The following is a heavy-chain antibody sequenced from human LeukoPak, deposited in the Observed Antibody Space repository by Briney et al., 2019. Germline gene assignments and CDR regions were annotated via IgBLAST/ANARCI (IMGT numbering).Heavy chain of an antibody. J-gene: IGHJ3*02. CDR1: GFTFDNYA. V-gene: IGHV3-23*01. Sequence: GGSLRLSCAASGFTFDNYAMNWVRQAPGKGLEWLSYIRGGGAVTRYSDSVKGRFTISRDNSKNTLYLQMNHLRAEDTAIYYCAKCSASYYNDAFDIWGRGTMVTVS. D-gene: IGHD3-10*02. CDR2: IRGGGAVT. CDR3: AKCSASYYNDAFDI.